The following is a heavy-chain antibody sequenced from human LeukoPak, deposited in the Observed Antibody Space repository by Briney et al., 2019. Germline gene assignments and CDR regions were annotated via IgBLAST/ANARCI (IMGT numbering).Heavy chain of an antibody. Sequence: GGSLRLSCAASGFTFSSYAMSWVRQTPGKGLEWVSAISGSDGSTYYADSVKGRFTISRDNSKNTLYLQMNSLRAEDTAVYYCAKDNRDYYTDYWGQGTLVTVSS. CDR2: ISGSDGST. V-gene: IGHV3-23*01. J-gene: IGHJ4*02. CDR3: AKDNRDYYTDY. D-gene: IGHD3-3*01. CDR1: GFTFSSYA.